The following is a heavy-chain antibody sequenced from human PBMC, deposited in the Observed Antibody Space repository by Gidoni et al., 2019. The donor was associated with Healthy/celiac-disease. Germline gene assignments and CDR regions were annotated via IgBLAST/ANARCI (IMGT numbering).Heavy chain of an antibody. V-gene: IGHV4-34*01. CDR3: ARMGSGYFGFDY. CDR1: GGSFSGYY. D-gene: IGHD5-12*01. CDR2: INHSGST. J-gene: IGHJ4*02. Sequence: QVQLQLWGAGLLKPSETLSLTCAVYGGSFSGYYWSWIRQPPGKGLEWIGEINHSGSTNYKPSLKSRVTISVDTSKNQFSLKLSSVTAADTAVYYCARMGSGYFGFDYWGQGTLVTVSS.